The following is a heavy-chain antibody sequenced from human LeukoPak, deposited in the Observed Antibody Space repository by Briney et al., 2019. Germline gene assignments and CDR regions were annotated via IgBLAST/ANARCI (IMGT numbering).Heavy chain of an antibody. CDR2: IYYRGST. D-gene: IGHD6-13*01. V-gene: IGHV4-59*01. Sequence: PSETLSLTCTVSGGSISSYYWSWIRQPPGKELEWIGYIYYRGSTNYNPSLKSRVTISVDTSKNQFSLKLSSVTAADTAVYYCARGRYSSSSLDYWGQGTLVTVSS. CDR3: ARGRYSSSSLDY. J-gene: IGHJ4*02. CDR1: GGSISSYY.